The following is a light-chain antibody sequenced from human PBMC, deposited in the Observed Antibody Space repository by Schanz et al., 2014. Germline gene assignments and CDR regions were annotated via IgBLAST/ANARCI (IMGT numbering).Light chain of an antibody. CDR3: CSYAGRYTWV. V-gene: IGLV2-23*02. CDR2: GVS. CDR1: SSDVGTFNY. Sequence: QSALTQPASVSGSPGQSITLSCTGTSSDVGTFNYVSWYQQSPGKAPKLMIYGVSNRPSGVSNRFSGSKSGNTASLTISGLQAEDEGDYYCCSYAGRYTWVFGGGTKLTVL. J-gene: IGLJ3*02.